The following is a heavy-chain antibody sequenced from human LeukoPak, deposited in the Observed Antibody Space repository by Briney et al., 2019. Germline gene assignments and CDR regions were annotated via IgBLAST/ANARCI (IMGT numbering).Heavy chain of an antibody. CDR3: ARGKITTGTTRGYYYYYGMDV. CDR1: GGSISSYY. V-gene: IGHV4-59*01. D-gene: IGHD1-1*01. J-gene: IGHJ6*02. CDR2: IYYSGST. Sequence: PSETLSLTCTVSGGSISSYYWSWIRQPPGKGLEWIGYIYYSGSTNYNPSLKSRVTISVDTSKNQFSLKLSSVTAADTAVYYCARGKITTGTTRGYYYYYGMDVWGQGTTVTVSS.